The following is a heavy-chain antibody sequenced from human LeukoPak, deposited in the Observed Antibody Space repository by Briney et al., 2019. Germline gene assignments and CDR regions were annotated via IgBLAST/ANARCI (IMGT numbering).Heavy chain of an antibody. CDR2: IYSGGDS. D-gene: IGHD2-8*02. V-gene: IGHV3-53*01. CDR1: GFSISHNY. Sequence: GGSLRLSCVVSGFSISHNYMSWVRQAPGKGLEWVSLIYSGGDSYYADSVKGRFIISEDNSKNTVYLRMNTLRAEDTAVYYCASHYCTAGSCYFDGWGQGTLVSVSS. CDR3: ASHYCTAGSCYFDG. J-gene: IGHJ4*02.